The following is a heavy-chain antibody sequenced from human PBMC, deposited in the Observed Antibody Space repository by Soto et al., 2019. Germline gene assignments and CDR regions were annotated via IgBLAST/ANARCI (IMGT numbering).Heavy chain of an antibody. CDR2: INHSGST. CDR3: ARGRSYYGSGSYPNYYYGMDV. J-gene: IGHJ6*02. CDR1: GGSFSGYY. V-gene: IGHV4-34*01. Sequence: SETLSLTCAVYGGSFSGYYWSWSRQPPGKGLEWIGEINHSGSTNYNPSLKSRVTISVDTSKNQFSLKLSSVTAADTAVYYCARGRSYYGSGSYPNYYYGMDVWGQGTTVTVSS. D-gene: IGHD3-10*01.